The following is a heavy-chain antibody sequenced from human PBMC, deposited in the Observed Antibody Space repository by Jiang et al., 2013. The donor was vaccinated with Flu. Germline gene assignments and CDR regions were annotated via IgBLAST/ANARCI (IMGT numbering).Heavy chain of an antibody. J-gene: IGHJ5*01. CDR1: GGTFSNSP. CDR3: STLSRGSDS. V-gene: IGHV1-69*06. Sequence: QLVESGAEVKKPGSSVKVSCKSSGGTFSNSPINWVRQAPGQGLEWMGGITPXFGTGNYAQKFQGRATITADRSTSTVYLDLSSLTSEDSAVYYCSTLSRGSDSWGQGTLVSVSS. D-gene: IGHD3-10*01. CDR2: ITPXFGTG.